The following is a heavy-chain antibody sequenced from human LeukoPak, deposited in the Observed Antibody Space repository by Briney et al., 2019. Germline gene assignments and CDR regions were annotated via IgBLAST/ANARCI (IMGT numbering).Heavy chain of an antibody. V-gene: IGHV4-59*01. CDR2: IYYSGST. D-gene: IGHD2-2*01. Sequence: PSETLSLTCTVSGGSISSYYWSWIRQPPGKGLEWIGYIYYSGSTNYNPSLKSRVTISVDTSKNQFSLKLSSVTAADTAVYYCARVPVVPAANVYGMDVWGQGTTVTVSS. CDR3: ARVPVVPAANVYGMDV. CDR1: GGSISSYY. J-gene: IGHJ6*02.